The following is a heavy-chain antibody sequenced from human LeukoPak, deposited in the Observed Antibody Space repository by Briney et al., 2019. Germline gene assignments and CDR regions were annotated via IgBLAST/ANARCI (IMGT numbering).Heavy chain of an antibody. V-gene: IGHV4-59*08. CDR3: ARQRPSSYEAINI. J-gene: IGHJ3*02. Sequence: SETLSLTCTVSGGSISNHYWTWIRQIPGKGLEWIGNIFSSGTTDYSPSLKGRVTISGDTSKKQFSLKVTSGAAADTAVYYCARQRPSSYEAINIWGQGTVV. CDR2: IFSSGTT. CDR1: GGSISNHY. D-gene: IGHD2-2*01.